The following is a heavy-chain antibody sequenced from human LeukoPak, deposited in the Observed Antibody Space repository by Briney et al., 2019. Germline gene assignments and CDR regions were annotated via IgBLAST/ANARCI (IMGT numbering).Heavy chain of an antibody. Sequence: ASVKVSCKASGYTFTSYGISWVRQAPGQGLEWMGWISAYNGNTNYAQKLQGRVTMTTDTSTSTAYMELRSLRSDDTAVYYCARVARGDYYYYYYYMDVWGKGTTVTVSS. V-gene: IGHV1-18*01. J-gene: IGHJ6*03. CDR3: ARVARGDYYYYYYYMDV. CDR1: GYTFTSYG. D-gene: IGHD3-16*01. CDR2: ISAYNGNT.